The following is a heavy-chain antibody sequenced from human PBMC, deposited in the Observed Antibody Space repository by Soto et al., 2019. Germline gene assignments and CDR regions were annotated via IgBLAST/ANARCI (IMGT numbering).Heavy chain of an antibody. CDR1: GFTFSSYS. J-gene: IGHJ4*02. CDR2: ISSSTGYI. V-gene: IGHV3-21*01. D-gene: IGHD1-26*01. Sequence: EVQLVESGGGLVKPGGSLRLSCAASGFTFSSYSMNWVRQAPGKGLEWVSSISSSTGYIDYADSVKGRFTISRDNAKNSLYLQMNSLRAEDTAVYYCARMRGSYDFDYWAREPWSPSPQ. CDR3: ARMRGSYDFDY.